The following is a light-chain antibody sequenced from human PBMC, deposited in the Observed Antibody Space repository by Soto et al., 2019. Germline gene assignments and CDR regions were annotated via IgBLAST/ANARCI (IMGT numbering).Light chain of an antibody. CDR3: CSYAGDSAWV. V-gene: IGLV2-23*01. Sequence: QPVLTQPASVSGSPGQSITISCTGTSSDVGSYNFVSWYQQHPGKAPKLMIYEGSKRPSGVSNRFSGSKSGNTASLTISGLQAEDEADYYCCSYAGDSAWVFGGGTKVTVL. CDR2: EGS. J-gene: IGLJ3*02. CDR1: SSDVGSYNF.